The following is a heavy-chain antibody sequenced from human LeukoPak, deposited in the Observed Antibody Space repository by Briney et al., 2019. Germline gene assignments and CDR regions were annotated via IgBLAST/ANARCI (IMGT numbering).Heavy chain of an antibody. V-gene: IGHV3-7*01. CDR2: IKQDGSEK. D-gene: IGHD3-10*01. J-gene: IGHJ6*03. Sequence: GGSLRLSCAASGFTFSSYWMSWVRQAPGKGLEWVANIKQDGSEKYYVDSVKGRFTISRDNAKNSLYLQMNSLRAEDTAVYYCARVRAGLSAGYYYYMDVWGKGTTVTVSS. CDR1: GFTFSSYW. CDR3: ARVRAGLSAGYYYYMDV.